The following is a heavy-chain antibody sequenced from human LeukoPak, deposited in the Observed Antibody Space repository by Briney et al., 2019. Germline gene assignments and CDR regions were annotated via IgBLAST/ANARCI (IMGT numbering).Heavy chain of an antibody. CDR3: ARRRDGYREDYFDY. J-gene: IGHJ4*02. D-gene: IGHD5-24*01. Sequence: KPSETLSLTCIVSGGSISRRSYYWGWIRQPPGKGLEWIGSIYYSGSTYYNPSLKSRVTISVDTSKNQFSLKLSSVTAADTAVYYCARRRDGYREDYFDYWGQGTLVTVSS. V-gene: IGHV4-39*07. CDR2: IYYSGST. CDR1: GGSISRRSYY.